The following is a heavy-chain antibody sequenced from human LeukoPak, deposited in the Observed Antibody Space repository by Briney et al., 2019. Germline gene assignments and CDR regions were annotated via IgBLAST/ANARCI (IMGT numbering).Heavy chain of an antibody. Sequence: GGSLRLSCTASGFTFGDYAMSWVRQAPGKGLEWVGFIRSKAYGGTTEYAASVKGRFTISRDDSKSIAYLQMNSLKTEDTAVYYCTRDPGYYYDSSGYPTYYFDYWGQGTLVTVSS. CDR3: TRDPGYYYDSSGYPTYYFDY. D-gene: IGHD3-22*01. CDR2: IRSKAYGGTT. J-gene: IGHJ4*02. V-gene: IGHV3-49*04. CDR1: GFTFGDYA.